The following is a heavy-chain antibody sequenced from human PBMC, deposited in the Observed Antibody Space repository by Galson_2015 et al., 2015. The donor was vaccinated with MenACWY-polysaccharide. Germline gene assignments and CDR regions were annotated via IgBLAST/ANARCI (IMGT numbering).Heavy chain of an antibody. CDR1: GFSLITNGVG. J-gene: IGHJ3*01. Sequence: PALVKPTQPLTLTCTFSGFSLITNGVGVNWIRQPPGKALEWLAVIYWDGDNRYSPSLRSRLTVTKDTSKNQVVLTMTNMDPVDTATYYCAHVMITFGGVIGDDAFDVWGQGTMVTVSS. V-gene: IGHV2-5*02. CDR2: IYWDGDN. CDR3: AHVMITFGGVIGDDAFDV. D-gene: IGHD3-16*01.